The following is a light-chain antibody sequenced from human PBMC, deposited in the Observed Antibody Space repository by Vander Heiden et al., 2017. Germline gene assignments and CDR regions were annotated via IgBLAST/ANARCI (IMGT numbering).Light chain of an antibody. CDR3: QQEGTSPYT. V-gene: IGKV3-20*01. Sequence: EIVLTQSPGTLSLSPGERATLSCRASQSVSSSYLAWYQQKPGQAPRLLIYGASSRATGMPDRFSGSGSGTDFTLTISRLEPEDFAVYYCQQEGTSPYTFGQGTKMEIK. CDR2: GAS. CDR1: QSVSSSY. J-gene: IGKJ2*01.